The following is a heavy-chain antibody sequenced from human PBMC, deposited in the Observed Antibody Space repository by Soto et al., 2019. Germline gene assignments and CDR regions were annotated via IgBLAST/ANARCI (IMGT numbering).Heavy chain of an antibody. CDR1: GFTFSGSA. CDR2: IRSKGNNYAT. CDR3: SRQXXXXXXGXPQYYMDV. Sequence: EVQLVESGGGLVQPGGSLKLSCAASGFTFSGSALHWVRQASGKGLEWVGRIRSKGNNYATAYGASLKGRFTISRDDSXTTXYLQXNXXNTEDTAVYYXSRQXXXXXXGXPQYYMDVWGKGTTVTVSS. J-gene: IGHJ6*03. V-gene: IGHV3-73*01.